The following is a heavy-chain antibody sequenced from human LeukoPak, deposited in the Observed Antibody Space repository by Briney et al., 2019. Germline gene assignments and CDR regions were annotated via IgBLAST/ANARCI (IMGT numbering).Heavy chain of an antibody. D-gene: IGHD5-24*01. CDR2: IIPIFGTA. V-gene: IGHV1-69*05. CDR1: GGTFSSYA. J-gene: IGHJ4*02. Sequence: ASVKVSCKASGGTFSSYAISWVRQAPGQGLEWMGGIIPIFGTANYAQKFQGRVTITTDESTSTAYMELSSLRSEDTAVYYCARDSGWGYNLLFDYWGQGTLVTVSS. CDR3: ARDSGWGYNLLFDY.